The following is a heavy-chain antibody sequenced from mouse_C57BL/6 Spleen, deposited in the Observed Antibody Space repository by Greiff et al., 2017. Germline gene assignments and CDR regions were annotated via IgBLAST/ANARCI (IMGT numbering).Heavy chain of an antibody. V-gene: IGHV1-82*01. J-gene: IGHJ1*03. CDR2: FYLGDGDT. CDR1: GYAFSSSW. CDR3: ARRAAWYFDV. Sequence: QVQLKESGPELVKPGAPVKISCKASGYAFSSSWMNWVKQRPGKGLEWIGLFYLGDGDTNYNGKFKGKATLTADKSSSTAYMQLSSLASEDSAVYFCARRAAWYFDVWGTGTTVTVSS. D-gene: IGHD3-3*01.